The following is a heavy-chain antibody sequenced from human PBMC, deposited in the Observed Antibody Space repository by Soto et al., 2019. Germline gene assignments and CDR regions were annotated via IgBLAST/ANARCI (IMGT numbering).Heavy chain of an antibody. J-gene: IGHJ5*02. D-gene: IGHD2-15*01. CDR3: ARGFGAKP. Sequence: EVQLVESGGGLVQPGGSLRLSCVASGFTFNTYSMNWVRQAPGKGLEWVSHIRSSSSTTYYADSVKGRFTISRDNAKNSLYLQMNSLRVEDTAVYYCARGFGAKPWGQGTLVTVSS. CDR1: GFTFNTYS. CDR2: IRSSSSTT. V-gene: IGHV3-48*01.